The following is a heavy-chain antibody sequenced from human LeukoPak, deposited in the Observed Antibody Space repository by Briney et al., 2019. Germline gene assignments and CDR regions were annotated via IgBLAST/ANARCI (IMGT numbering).Heavy chain of an antibody. J-gene: IGHJ6*02. Sequence: PGGSLRLSCAASGFTFSSYSMNWVRQAPGKGLEWVSSISSSSSYIYYADSVKGRFTISRDNAKNSLYLQMNSLRAEGTAVYYCARDSVRKAVADDNYYYYGMDVWGQGTTVTVSS. D-gene: IGHD6-19*01. CDR3: ARDSVRKAVADDNYYYYGMDV. CDR2: ISSSSSYI. V-gene: IGHV3-21*01. CDR1: GFTFSSYS.